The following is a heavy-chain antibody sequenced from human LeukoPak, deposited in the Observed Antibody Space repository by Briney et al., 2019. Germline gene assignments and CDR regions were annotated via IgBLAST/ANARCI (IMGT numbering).Heavy chain of an antibody. CDR3: AKQSSGYVWSSLDY. V-gene: IGHV3-23*01. J-gene: IGHJ4*02. Sequence: PGGSLRLSCAASGFTFSSYAMSWVRQAPGKGLEWVSAISGSGGSTYYADSVKGRFTISRDNSKNTLYLQMNSLRAEDTAVYYCAKQSSGYVWSSLDYWGQGTLVTVSS. CDR1: GFTFSSYA. CDR2: ISGSGGST. D-gene: IGHD3-22*01.